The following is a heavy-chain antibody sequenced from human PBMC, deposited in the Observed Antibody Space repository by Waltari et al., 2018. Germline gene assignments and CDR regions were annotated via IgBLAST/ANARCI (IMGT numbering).Heavy chain of an antibody. D-gene: IGHD1-26*01. CDR3: ARDRGRGLYLDT. CDR1: GDSLSRTDC. Sequence: QLQLQESGPGLVKPSGTLSLTCDVSGDSLSRTDCLSWVRQSPQRGLEWVGQVRGDGKSNYNPSFASRVTISLDTSKNQFSLNLNFATAADTAMYYCARDRGRGLYLDTWGPGTPVTVSP. CDR2: VRGDGKS. V-gene: IGHV4-4*02. J-gene: IGHJ4*02.